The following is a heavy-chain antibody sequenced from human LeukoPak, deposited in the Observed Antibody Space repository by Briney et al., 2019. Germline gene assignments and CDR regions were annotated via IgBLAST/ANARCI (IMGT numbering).Heavy chain of an antibody. J-gene: IGHJ4*02. Sequence: PGGSLRLSCATSGFTFRSYGVHWVRQAPGKGLEWVAVIWYDGSQKDYTDAVKGRFTTSRDNSKNTAYLQMNSLRAEDTAVYYCAKDPQYSGYSRFDYWGQGTLVTVSS. D-gene: IGHD5-12*01. CDR1: GFTFRSYG. V-gene: IGHV3-33*03. CDR3: AKDPQYSGYSRFDY. CDR2: IWYDGSQK.